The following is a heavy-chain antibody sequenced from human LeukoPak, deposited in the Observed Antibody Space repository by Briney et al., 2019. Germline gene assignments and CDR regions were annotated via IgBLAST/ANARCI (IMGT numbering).Heavy chain of an antibody. Sequence: ASVKVSCKASGGTFSSYAISWVRQAPGQGLQWMGGIIPIFGTANYAQKFQGRVTITADESTSTAYMELSSLRSEDTAVYYCARDVPLYSSGWYPNWFDPWGQGTLVTVSS. CDR2: IIPIFGTA. V-gene: IGHV1-69*13. J-gene: IGHJ5*02. D-gene: IGHD6-19*01. CDR3: ARDVPLYSSGWYPNWFDP. CDR1: GGTFSSYA.